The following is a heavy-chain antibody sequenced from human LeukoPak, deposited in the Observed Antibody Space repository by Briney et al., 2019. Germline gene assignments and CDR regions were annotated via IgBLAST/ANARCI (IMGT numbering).Heavy chain of an antibody. CDR2: INPNSGGT. J-gene: IGHJ5*02. V-gene: IGHV1-2*02. D-gene: IGHD6-19*01. CDR3: AREGAVARGWFDP. Sequence: ASVKVSCKASGYTFTGYYMHWVRQAPGQGLEWMGWINPNSGGTNYAQKFQGRVTMTRDTSISTAYMELSRLRSDDTAVYYCAREGAVARGWFDPWGQGTLVTVSS. CDR1: GYTFTGYY.